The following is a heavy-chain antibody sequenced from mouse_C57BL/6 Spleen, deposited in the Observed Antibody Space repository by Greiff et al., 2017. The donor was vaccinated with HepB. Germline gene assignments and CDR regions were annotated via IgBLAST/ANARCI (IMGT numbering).Heavy chain of an antibody. J-gene: IGHJ2*01. CDR3: AREGLGRDYFDY. CDR2: IYPGDGDT. V-gene: IGHV1-82*01. Sequence: QVQLQQPGPELVKPGASVKISCKASGYAFSSSWMNWVKQRPGKGLEWIGRIYPGDGDTNYNGKFKGKATLTADKSSSTAYMQLSSLTSEDSAVYFCAREGLGRDYFDYWGQGTTLTVSS. D-gene: IGHD4-1*01. CDR1: GYAFSSSW.